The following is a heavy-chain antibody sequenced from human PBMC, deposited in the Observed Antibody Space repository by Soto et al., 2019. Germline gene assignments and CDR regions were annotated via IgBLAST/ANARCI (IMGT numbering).Heavy chain of an antibody. V-gene: IGHV4-59*01. CDR1: GGSISSYY. J-gene: IGHJ3*02. CDR2: IYYSGST. Sequence: SETLSLTCTVSGGSISSYYWSWIRQPPGKGLEWIGYIYYSGSTNYNPSLKSRVTISVDTSKNQFSLKLSSVTAADTAVYYCASLSHSSSWYAFDIWGQGTMVTVSS. D-gene: IGHD6-13*01. CDR3: ASLSHSSSWYAFDI.